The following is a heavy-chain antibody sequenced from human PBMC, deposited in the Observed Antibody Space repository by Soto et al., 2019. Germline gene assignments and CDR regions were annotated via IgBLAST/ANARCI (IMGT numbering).Heavy chain of an antibody. CDR3: AREKGISSSWFEPMDV. Sequence: SQTLSLTCAISGDSVSSNSAAWNWTRQSPSRGLEWLGRTYYKSKWYHDYAVSVKSRITINPDTSKNQFSLQLNSVTPEDTAVYYCAREKGISSSWFEPMDVWGQGITVTVSS. V-gene: IGHV6-1*01. CDR2: TYYKSKWYH. CDR1: GDSVSSNSAA. D-gene: IGHD6-13*01. J-gene: IGHJ6*02.